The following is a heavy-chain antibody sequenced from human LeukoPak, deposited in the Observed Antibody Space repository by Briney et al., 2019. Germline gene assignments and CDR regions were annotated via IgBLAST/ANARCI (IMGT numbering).Heavy chain of an antibody. D-gene: IGHD6-19*01. J-gene: IGHJ4*02. CDR3: ASGYSSGWPEGYYFDY. CDR1: GGSFSGYY. V-gene: IGHV4-34*01. Sequence: NPSETLSLTCAVYGGSFSGYYWSWIRQPPGKGLEWIGEINHSGSTNYNPSLKSRVTISVDTSKNQFSLKLSSVTAADTAVYYCASGYSSGWPEGYYFDYWGQGTLVTVSS. CDR2: INHSGST.